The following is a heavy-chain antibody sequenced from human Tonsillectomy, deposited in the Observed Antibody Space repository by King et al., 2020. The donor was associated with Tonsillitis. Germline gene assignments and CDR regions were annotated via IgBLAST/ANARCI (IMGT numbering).Heavy chain of an antibody. CDR1: GYTFNFYD. Sequence: QLVQSGAEVKKPGASVKVSCKASGYTFNFYDINWVRQATGQGLEWMGWMNPNSGNTGYARKFQGRVTMNRNTSISTAYMELSSLKSEDTAVYYCARGDLGYCSSTRCYSVDYWGQGTLVTVSS. V-gene: IGHV1-8*01. CDR2: MNPNSGNT. CDR3: ARGDLGYCSSTRCYSVDY. J-gene: IGHJ4*02. D-gene: IGHD2-2*02.